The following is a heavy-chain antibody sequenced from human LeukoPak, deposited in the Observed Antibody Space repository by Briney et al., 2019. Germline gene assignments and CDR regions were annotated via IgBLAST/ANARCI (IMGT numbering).Heavy chain of an antibody. V-gene: IGHV5-51*01. CDR1: GYSFTSYW. CDR3: ARLWGRGSSGPAYFHH. Sequence: GESLKISCKGSGYSFTSYWIGWVRQMPGKGLEWMGIIYPGDSDTRYSPSFQGQVTISADKSISTAYLQWSSLKASDSAMYYCARLWGRGSSGPAYFHHWGQGTLVTVSS. J-gene: IGHJ1*01. CDR2: IYPGDSDT. D-gene: IGHD1-26*01.